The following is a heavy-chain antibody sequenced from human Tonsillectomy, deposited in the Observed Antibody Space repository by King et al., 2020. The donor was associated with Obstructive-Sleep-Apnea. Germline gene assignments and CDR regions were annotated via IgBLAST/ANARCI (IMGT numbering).Heavy chain of an antibody. J-gene: IGHJ4*02. V-gene: IGHV3-9*01. CDR2: ISWNSGSI. CDR3: AKDITLLWFGEFSSFDY. CDR1: GFTFDDYA. Sequence: VQLVESGGGWVQPGRSLRLSCAASGFTFDDYAMHWVRQAPGKGLEWVSGISWNSGSIGYADSVKGRFTISRDNAKNSLYLQMNSLRAEDTALYYCAKDITLLWFGEFSSFDYWGQGTLVTVSS. D-gene: IGHD3-10*01.